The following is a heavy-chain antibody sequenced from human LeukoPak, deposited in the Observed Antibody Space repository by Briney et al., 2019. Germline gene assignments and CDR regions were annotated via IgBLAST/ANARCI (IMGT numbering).Heavy chain of an antibody. CDR1: GFTFSSHL. Sequence: GGSLRLSCAASGFTFSSHLMHWVRQAQGTGLVWVSSVKSDGTATNYADSVKGRFTISRDNAKNTLYLQMNSLRVEDTDVYYCVRKFATGDWGQGTLVTVSS. D-gene: IGHD1-14*01. CDR2: VKSDGTAT. J-gene: IGHJ4*02. CDR3: VRKFATGD. V-gene: IGHV3-74*01.